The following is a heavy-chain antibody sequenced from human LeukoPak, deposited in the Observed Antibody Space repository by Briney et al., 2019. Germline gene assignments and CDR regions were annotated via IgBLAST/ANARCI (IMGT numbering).Heavy chain of an antibody. CDR1: GFSFSNYW. J-gene: IGHJ4*02. V-gene: IGHV3-7*01. CDR3: ARDPSRRFDY. D-gene: IGHD6-6*01. Sequence: GGSLRLSCVASGFSFSNYWMTWVRQAPGKGLEWVANIKEDGSEIHYVESVKGRFTISRDNGKNSLYPQMNTLNAEDTAVYYCARDPSRRFDYWGQGTLVTVSS. CDR2: IKEDGSEI.